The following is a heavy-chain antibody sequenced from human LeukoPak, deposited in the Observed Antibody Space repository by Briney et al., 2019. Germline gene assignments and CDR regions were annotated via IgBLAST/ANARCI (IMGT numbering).Heavy chain of an antibody. CDR3: ARLRYFDGY. CDR1: GFTFSSYE. D-gene: IGHD3-9*01. V-gene: IGHV3-48*03. CDR2: TSSSGSTI. J-gene: IGHJ4*02. Sequence: GGSLRLSCAASGFTFSSYEMNWVRQAPGKGLEWISYTSSSGSTIYYADSVKGRFTISRDNAKNSLYLQMNSLRAEDTAVYYCARLRYFDGYWGQGTLVTVSS.